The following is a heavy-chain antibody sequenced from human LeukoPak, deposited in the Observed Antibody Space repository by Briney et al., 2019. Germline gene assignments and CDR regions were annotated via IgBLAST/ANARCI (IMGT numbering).Heavy chain of an antibody. CDR3: ATEGKMVRGVYTDY. CDR2: FDPEDGET. CDR1: GYTLTELS. D-gene: IGHD3-10*01. Sequence: ASVKVSCKVSGYTLTELSMHWVRQAPGKGLEWMGRFDPEDGETIYAQKFQGRVTMTADTSIDTVYMELSSLRSEDTAVYYCATEGKMVRGVYTDYWGQGTLVAVSS. J-gene: IGHJ4*02. V-gene: IGHV1-24*01.